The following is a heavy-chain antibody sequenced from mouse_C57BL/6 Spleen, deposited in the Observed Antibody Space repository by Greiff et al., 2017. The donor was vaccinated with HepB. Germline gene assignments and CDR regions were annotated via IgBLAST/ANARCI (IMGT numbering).Heavy chain of an antibody. V-gene: IGHV14-3*01. Sequence: EVKLEESVAELVRPGASVKLSCTASGFNIKNTYMHWVKQRPEQGLEWIGRIDPANGNTKYAPKFQGKATITADTSSNTAYLQLSSLTSEDTAIYYCARTAQAGAWFAYWGQGTLVTVSA. J-gene: IGHJ3*01. CDR1: GFNIKNTY. CDR3: ARTAQAGAWFAY. CDR2: IDPANGNT. D-gene: IGHD3-2*02.